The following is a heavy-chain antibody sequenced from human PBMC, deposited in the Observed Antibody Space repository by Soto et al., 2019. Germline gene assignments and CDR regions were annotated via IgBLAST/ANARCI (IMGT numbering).Heavy chain of an antibody. V-gene: IGHV3-23*01. CDR2: ISGGGIST. J-gene: IGHJ4*02. CDR3: ASGVVATMNPDY. Sequence: GGSLRLSCAASGFTFSSYAMSWVRQAPRKGLEWVSTISGGGISTYYADSVKGRFTVSRDNSKNTLYLQMNSLRGDDTAVYYCASGVVATMNPDYWGQGTLVTVSS. D-gene: IGHD5-12*01. CDR1: GFTFSSYA.